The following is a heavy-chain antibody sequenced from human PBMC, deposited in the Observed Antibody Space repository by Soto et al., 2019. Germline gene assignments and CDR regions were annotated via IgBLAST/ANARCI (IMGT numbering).Heavy chain of an antibody. J-gene: IGHJ6*02. Sequence: TQSLTCTVSGDSIKRDDYYWSWIRQPPGKGLEWIGYILYSGTTYYNPSLKSRLIISLDTSKNQFSLSLTSVTAADTAVYYCARDGGPLYYGVDFWGQGTTVTVSS. CDR2: ILYSGTT. D-gene: IGHD3-10*01. CDR1: GDSIKRDDYY. V-gene: IGHV4-30-4*01. CDR3: ARDGGPLYYGVDF.